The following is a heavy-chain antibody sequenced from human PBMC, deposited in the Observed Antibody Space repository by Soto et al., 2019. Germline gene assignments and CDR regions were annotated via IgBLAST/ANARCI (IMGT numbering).Heavy chain of an antibody. J-gene: IGHJ6*02. Sequence: ASVKVSCKASGGIFSSYAISWVRQAPGQGLEWMGGIIPIFGTANYAQKFQGRVTITADESTSTAYMELSSLRSEDTAVYYCAGEILYGDSFYYYYGMDVWGQGTTVTVSS. CDR3: AGEILYGDSFYYYYGMDV. D-gene: IGHD4-17*01. V-gene: IGHV1-69*13. CDR1: GGIFSSYA. CDR2: IIPIFGTA.